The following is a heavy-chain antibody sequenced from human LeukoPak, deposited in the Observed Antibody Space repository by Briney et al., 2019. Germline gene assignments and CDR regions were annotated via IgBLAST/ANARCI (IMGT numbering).Heavy chain of an antibody. Sequence: PGGSLRLSCAASGFTFSSYELNWVRQAPGKGLEWVAVILSDGSDEYYADSVKGRFTISGDNSENALYLQMNSLRVEDTAVYFCAKGPSPFEYWGQGTLVTVSS. CDR2: ILSDGSDE. CDR1: GFTFSSYE. J-gene: IGHJ4*02. V-gene: IGHV3-30*18. CDR3: AKGPSPFEY.